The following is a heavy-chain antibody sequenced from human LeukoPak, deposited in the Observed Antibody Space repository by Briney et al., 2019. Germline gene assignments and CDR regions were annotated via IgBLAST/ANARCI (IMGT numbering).Heavy chain of an antibody. CDR1: GGSISSSSYY. Sequence: SETLSLTCTVSGGSISSSSYYWGWIRQPPGKGLEWIGYIYTSGSTNYNPSLKSRVTISVDTSKNQFSLKLSSVTAADTAVYYCARHLSGTLDYWGQGTLVTVSS. V-gene: IGHV4-61*05. CDR3: ARHLSGTLDY. J-gene: IGHJ4*02. D-gene: IGHD1-14*01. CDR2: IYTSGST.